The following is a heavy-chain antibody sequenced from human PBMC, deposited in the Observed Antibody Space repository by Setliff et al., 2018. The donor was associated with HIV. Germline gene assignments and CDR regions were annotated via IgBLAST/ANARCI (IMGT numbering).Heavy chain of an antibody. D-gene: IGHD6-19*01. V-gene: IGHV1-2*02. J-gene: IGHJ4*02. Sequence: ASVKVSCKAFGYTFTAYYMHWVRQAPGQGLEWMGWINPNSGGTNYAQKFQGRVTMTRDTSISTAYMELKRLKSDDTAVYFCARDNRFDYNSGWPLDYWGQGTLVTVSS. CDR3: ARDNRFDYNSGWPLDY. CDR1: GYTFTAYY. CDR2: INPNSGGT.